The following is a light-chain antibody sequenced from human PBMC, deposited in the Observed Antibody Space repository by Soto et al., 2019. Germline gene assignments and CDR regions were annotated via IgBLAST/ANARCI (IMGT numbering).Light chain of an antibody. CDR3: QQLNSYSIT. J-gene: IGKJ5*01. CDR2: GAS. CDR1: QSVTSSY. V-gene: IGKV3-20*01. Sequence: EIVLTQSPGTLSLSPGERATLSCRASQSVTSSYLAWWQQKPGQAPRLLIYGASSRATGIPDRFSGSGSGTDFTLTISRLEPEDFATYYCQQLNSYSITFGQGTRLEIK.